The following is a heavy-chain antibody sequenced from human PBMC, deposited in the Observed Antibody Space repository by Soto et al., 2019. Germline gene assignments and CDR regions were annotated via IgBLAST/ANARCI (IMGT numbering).Heavy chain of an antibody. CDR3: AKAPTRRASCYLWCVPGEYYYMDV. J-gene: IGHJ6*03. V-gene: IGHV3-23*01. Sequence: GGSLRLSCAASGFTFSSYVMSWVRQAPGKGLEWVSAISGSGGSTYYADSVKGRFTISRDNSKNTLYLQMNSLRAEDTAVYYCAKAPTRRASCYLWCVPGEYYYMDVWGKGTTVTVSS. CDR1: GFTFSSYV. D-gene: IGHD2-15*01. CDR2: ISGSGGST.